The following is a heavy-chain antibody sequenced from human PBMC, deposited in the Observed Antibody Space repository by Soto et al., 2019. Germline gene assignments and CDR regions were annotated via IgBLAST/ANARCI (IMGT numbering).Heavy chain of an antibody. J-gene: IGHJ4*02. CDR3: ARNTMVRPVVY. D-gene: IGHD3-10*01. Sequence: GPSVKVSCKASGYTFTSYGISWVRQAPGQGLEWMGWISAYNGNTNYAQKLQGRVTMTTDTSTSTAYMELRSLRSDDTALYYCARNTMVRPVVYWGQGTLVTVSS. CDR1: GYTFTSYG. CDR2: ISAYNGNT. V-gene: IGHV1-18*01.